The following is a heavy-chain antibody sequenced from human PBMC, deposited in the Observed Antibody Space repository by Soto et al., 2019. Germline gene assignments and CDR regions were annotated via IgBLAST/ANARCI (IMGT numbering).Heavy chain of an antibody. J-gene: IGHJ1*01. CDR3: AKELTYFYFCSGHHTPFYY. CDR2: ISGSGGST. CDR1: GFTFSSYA. D-gene: IGHD6-25*01. Sequence: GGSLRLSCAASGFTFSSYAMSWVRQAPGKGLEWVSAISGSGGSTYYADSVKGRFTISRDNSKNTLYLQMNSLRAEDTAVYYCAKELTYFYFCSGHHTPFYYWGQGSPVPGSS. V-gene: IGHV3-23*01.